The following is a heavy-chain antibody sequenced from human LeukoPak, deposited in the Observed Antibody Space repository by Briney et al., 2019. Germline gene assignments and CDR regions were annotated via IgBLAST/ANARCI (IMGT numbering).Heavy chain of an antibody. CDR2: IYSGGCT. Sequence: GGSLRLSCAASGFTVSSNYMSWVRQAPGKGLEGVSVIYSGGCTYYADSVKGRFTISRDNSKNTLYLQMNSLRAEDRAVYYCARDLRAIVLMVYVYGDDPGYMDVWGKGTTVTVSS. J-gene: IGHJ6*03. CDR1: GFTVSSNY. D-gene: IGHD2-8*01. V-gene: IGHV3-53*05. CDR3: ARDLRAIVLMVYVYGDDPGYMDV.